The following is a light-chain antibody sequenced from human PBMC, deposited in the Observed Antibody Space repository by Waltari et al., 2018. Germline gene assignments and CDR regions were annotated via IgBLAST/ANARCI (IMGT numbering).Light chain of an antibody. Sequence: QSALTQPRSVSGSPGQSVTISCTGTSSAISGYNYVSWYQQHPGKAPKLMIYDVSKRPSGVPDRFSGSKSGNTASLTISGLQAEDDADYYCCSYVAGYPYVLGTGTKVTVL. J-gene: IGLJ1*01. CDR3: CSYVAGYPYV. CDR2: DVS. V-gene: IGLV2-11*01. CDR1: SSAISGYNY.